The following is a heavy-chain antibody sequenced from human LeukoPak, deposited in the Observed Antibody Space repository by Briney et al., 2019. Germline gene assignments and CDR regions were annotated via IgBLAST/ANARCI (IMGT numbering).Heavy chain of an antibody. J-gene: IGHJ4*02. CDR2: INHRGGT. Sequence: SETLSLTCAVYGGSFSGYYWSWIRQPPGKGLEWIGEINHRGGTNYNPSLKSRVTISVDTSKNQFSLKLSSVTAADTAVYYCTLQHDKTLFDYWGQGTLVTVSS. CDR1: GGSFSGYY. CDR3: TLQHDKTLFDY. V-gene: IGHV4-34*01. D-gene: IGHD6-13*01.